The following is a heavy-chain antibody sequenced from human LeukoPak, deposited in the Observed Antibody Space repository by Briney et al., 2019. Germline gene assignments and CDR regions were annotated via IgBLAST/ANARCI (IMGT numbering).Heavy chain of an antibody. J-gene: IGHJ5*02. D-gene: IGHD1-1*01. Sequence: SETLSLTCTVSGGSISSSSYYWGWIRQPPGKGLEWIGSVYYSGSTYYNPSLKSRVTISVDTSKNQFSLKRSSVTAADRAVYYCARGKFWETGFDPWGQGTLVTVSS. CDR3: ARGKFWETGFDP. CDR2: VYYSGST. V-gene: IGHV4-39*01. CDR1: GGSISSSSYY.